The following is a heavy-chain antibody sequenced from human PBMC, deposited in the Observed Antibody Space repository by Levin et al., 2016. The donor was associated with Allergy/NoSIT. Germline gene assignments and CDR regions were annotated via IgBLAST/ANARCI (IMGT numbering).Heavy chain of an antibody. V-gene: IGHV3-30*02. CDR3: ANGWGSYYDTNGLGYLDL. CDR1: GFIFSNYG. J-gene: IGHJ2*01. CDR2: IAPDGSNE. Sequence: GGSLRLSCGASGFIFSNYGMHWIRQAPGKGLEWVAFIAPDGSNEYYPDSVKGRLTISRDNSRNTLYLQMNSLRAEDTATYYCANGWGSYYDTNGLGYLDLWGPWHPGHCLL. D-gene: IGHD2-8*01.